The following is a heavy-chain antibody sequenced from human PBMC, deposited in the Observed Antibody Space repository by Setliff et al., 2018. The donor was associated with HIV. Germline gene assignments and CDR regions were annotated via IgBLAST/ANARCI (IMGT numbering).Heavy chain of an antibody. Sequence: SETLSLTCAVSGESLSGYYWSWIRQPPGKGLEWIGDITHTRATNYNPSLQSRVTMSVDTSKNQFSLKLNSVTAADTAVYYCVRGGDSSSWYWGRWFDPWGQGTLVTVSS. J-gene: IGHJ5*02. CDR1: GESLSGYY. CDR2: ITHTRAT. CDR3: VRGGDSSSWYWGRWFDP. D-gene: IGHD6-13*01. V-gene: IGHV4-34*01.